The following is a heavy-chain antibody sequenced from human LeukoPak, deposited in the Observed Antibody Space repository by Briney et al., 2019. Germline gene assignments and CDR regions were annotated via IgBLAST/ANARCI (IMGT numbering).Heavy chain of an antibody. Sequence: SETLSLTCTVSGGSVSSYYWSWIRQPPGKGLEWIGYIYYSGSTNYNPSLKSRVTISVDTSKNQFSLKLSSVTAADTAVYYCARGVWFGELLYGQSYGMDVWGQGTTVTVSS. CDR3: ARGVWFGELLYGQSYGMDV. CDR1: GGSVSSYY. J-gene: IGHJ6*02. D-gene: IGHD3-10*01. CDR2: IYYSGST. V-gene: IGHV4-59*02.